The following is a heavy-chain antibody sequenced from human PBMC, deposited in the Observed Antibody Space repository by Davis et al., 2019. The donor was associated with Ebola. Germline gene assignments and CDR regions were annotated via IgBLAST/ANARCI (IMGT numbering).Heavy chain of an antibody. CDR1: GVSLDTGGVG. Sequence: SGPTLVKPTQTFPLTCTLSGVSLDTGGVGVGWIRQPPGKALEWLALIYWDDAKRYSPSLKTRLTITKDTFTNQVVLTMTNMYPVDTATYYCAHSYGYNWGQGTLVTVSS. V-gene: IGHV2-5*02. CDR3: AHSYGYN. J-gene: IGHJ4*02. CDR2: IYWDDAK. D-gene: IGHD5-18*01.